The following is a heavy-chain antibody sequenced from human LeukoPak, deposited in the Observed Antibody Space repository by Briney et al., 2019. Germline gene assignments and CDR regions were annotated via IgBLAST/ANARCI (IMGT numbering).Heavy chain of an antibody. D-gene: IGHD2/OR15-2a*01. CDR3: ARLPLSNRWFDP. V-gene: IGHV4-34*01. CDR1: GGSFSGYY. Sequence: KPSETLSLTCAVYGGSFSGYYWSWIRQPPGKGLEWIGEINHSGSTNYNPSLESRVTISVDTSKNQFSLKLSSVTAADTAVYYCARLPLSNRWFDPWGQGTLVTVSS. CDR2: INHSGST. J-gene: IGHJ5*02.